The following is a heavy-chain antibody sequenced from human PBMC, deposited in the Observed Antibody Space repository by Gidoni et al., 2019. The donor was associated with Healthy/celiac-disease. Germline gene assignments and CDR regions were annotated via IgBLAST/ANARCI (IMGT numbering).Heavy chain of an antibody. J-gene: IGHJ4*02. CDR3: AKDGGSGYYQFDY. D-gene: IGHD3-22*01. CDR1: GFTFDDYT. CDR2: ISWDGGST. V-gene: IGHV3-43*01. Sequence: EVQLVESGGVVVKPGGSLRLSCAASGFTFDDYTMHWVRQAPGKGLEWVSLISWDGGSTYYADSVKGRFTISRDNSKNSLYLQMNSLRTEDTALYYCAKDGGSGYYQFDYWGQGTLVTVSS.